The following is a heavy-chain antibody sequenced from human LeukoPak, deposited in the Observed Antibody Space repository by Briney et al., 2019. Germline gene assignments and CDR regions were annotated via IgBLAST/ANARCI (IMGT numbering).Heavy chain of an antibody. V-gene: IGHV1-8*01. J-gene: IGHJ5*02. CDR3: STAHPGLRFLEWLLSGGWFDP. CDR2: MNPNSGNT. Sequence: ASVKVSCKASGYTFTSYDINWVRQATGQGLEWMGWMNPNSGNTGYAQKFQGRGTMTRNTSISTAYMELSSLRSEDTAVYYCSTAHPGLRFLEWLLSGGWFDPWGQGTLVTVSS. CDR1: GYTFTSYD. D-gene: IGHD3-3*01.